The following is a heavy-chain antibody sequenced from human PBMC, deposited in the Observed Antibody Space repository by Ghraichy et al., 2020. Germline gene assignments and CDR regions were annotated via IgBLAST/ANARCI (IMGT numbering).Heavy chain of an antibody. V-gene: IGHV3-66*01. J-gene: IGHJ3*02. CDR2: IYSGGST. D-gene: IGHD1-26*01. Sequence: GESLNISCAASGFTVSSNYMSWVRQAPGKGLEWVSVIYSGGSTYYADSVKGRFTISRDNSKSTLYLQMNSLRAEDTAVYYCARAPRLIRGAFDIWGQGTMVTVSS. CDR1: GFTVSSNY. CDR3: ARAPRLIRGAFDI.